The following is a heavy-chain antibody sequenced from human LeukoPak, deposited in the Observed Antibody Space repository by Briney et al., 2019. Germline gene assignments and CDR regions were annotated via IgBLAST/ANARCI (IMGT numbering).Heavy chain of an antibody. CDR2: INHSGRT. CDR1: GGSFSGYY. CDR3: ARGVVGATTDY. V-gene: IGHV4-34*01. J-gene: IGHJ4*02. Sequence: PSETLSLTCAGYGGSFSGYYWSWIRQPPGKGLKWIGEINHSGRTNYNPSLKSRVTISVDTSKNQFSLKLSSVTAADTAVYYCARGVVGATTDYWGQGTLVTVSS. D-gene: IGHD1-26*01.